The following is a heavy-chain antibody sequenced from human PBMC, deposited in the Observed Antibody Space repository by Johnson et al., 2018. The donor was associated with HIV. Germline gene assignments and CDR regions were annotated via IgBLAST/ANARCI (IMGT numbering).Heavy chain of an antibody. CDR1: GFTFSSYG. Sequence: QVQLVESGGGVVQPGGSLRLSCAASGFTFSSYGMHWVRQAPGKGLEWVAFIRYDGSNKYYADSVKGRFTISRDNSKNTLYLQMNSLRAEDTAVYYCAKGVDYYDSSPADAFDIWGQGTMLIVSS. CDR2: IRYDGSNK. CDR3: AKGVDYYDSSPADAFDI. D-gene: IGHD3-22*01. J-gene: IGHJ3*02. V-gene: IGHV3-30*02.